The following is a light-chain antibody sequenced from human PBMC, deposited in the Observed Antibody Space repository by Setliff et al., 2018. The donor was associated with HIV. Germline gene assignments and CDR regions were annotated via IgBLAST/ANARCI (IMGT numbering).Light chain of an antibody. CDR2: AAS. CDR3: LQLHSYPRT. CDR1: QCISSY. Sequence: DIQLTQSPSFLSASVGDRVTITCRASQCISSYLAWYQQKPGIAPKLLIYAASTLESGVPSRFSGSGSATEFTLTISSLQPEDFATYYCLQLHSYPRTFGQGTKVDIK. V-gene: IGKV1-9*01. J-gene: IGKJ1*01.